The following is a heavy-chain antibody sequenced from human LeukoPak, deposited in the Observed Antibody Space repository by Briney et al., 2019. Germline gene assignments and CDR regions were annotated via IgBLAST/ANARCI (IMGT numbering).Heavy chain of an antibody. CDR2: ISYDGSNK. V-gene: IGHV3-30*04. Sequence: GRSLRLSCVASGFTFSSYAMHWVRQAPGKGLEWVAVISYDGSNKYYADSVKGRFTISRDNSKNTLYLQMNSLRAEDTAVYYCARDGREGITMIVVVTYYFDYWGQGTLVTVSS. J-gene: IGHJ4*02. D-gene: IGHD3-22*01. CDR3: ARDGREGITMIVVVTYYFDY. CDR1: GFTFSSYA.